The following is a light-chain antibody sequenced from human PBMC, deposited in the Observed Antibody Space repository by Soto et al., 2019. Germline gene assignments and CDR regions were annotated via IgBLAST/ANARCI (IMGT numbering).Light chain of an antibody. CDR1: QTISRD. CDR2: GVS. J-gene: IGKJ1*01. Sequence: DIQMTQSPSSLSASVGDRVTISCRASQTISRDLTWYQQKPGKAPNLLIFGVSTLQPGVPPRFSGSGSGTDFTLIISNLQPEDFATYFCQQSYSTPWTFGQGTKVEIK. CDR3: QQSYSTPWT. V-gene: IGKV1-39*01.